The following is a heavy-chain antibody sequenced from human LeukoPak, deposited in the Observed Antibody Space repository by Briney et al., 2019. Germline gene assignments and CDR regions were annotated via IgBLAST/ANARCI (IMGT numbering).Heavy chain of an antibody. CDR3: ANREYHLPALY. Sequence: PGGSPRLSCAASGFTFSTYGMHWVRQAPGKGLEWVAVISYDGSNKYYADSVKGRFTISRDNSKNTLYLQMNSLRAEDTAVYYCANREYHLPALYWGQGTLVTVSS. V-gene: IGHV3-30*18. CDR1: GFTFSTYG. D-gene: IGHD2-2*01. J-gene: IGHJ4*02. CDR2: ISYDGSNK.